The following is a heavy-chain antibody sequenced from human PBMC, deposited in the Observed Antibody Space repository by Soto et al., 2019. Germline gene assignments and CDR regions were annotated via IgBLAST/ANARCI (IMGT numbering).Heavy chain of an antibody. CDR1: GFTFRNSE. V-gene: IGHV3-48*03. CDR2: INYSGSNI. CDR3: ASEALCGADCYFFEY. J-gene: IGHJ4*02. Sequence: PVGSLRLSCAGSGFTFRNSEMFWVRQAPGKGLEWVSKINYSGSNIYYSKSVKGRFTISRDNAKNSLYLQMNSLTDEDTAIYFCASEALCGADCYFFEYWGPGTLVTAPQ. D-gene: IGHD2-21*02.